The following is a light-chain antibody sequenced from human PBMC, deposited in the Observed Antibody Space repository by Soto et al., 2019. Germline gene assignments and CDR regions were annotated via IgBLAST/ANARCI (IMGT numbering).Light chain of an antibody. CDR2: KAS. V-gene: IGKV1-5*03. CDR1: QSISSW. J-gene: IGKJ4*01. Sequence: DIQMTQSPSTLSASVGDRVTITCRASQSISSWLAWYQQKPGKAPKLLIYKASSLESGVPSRFSGSGSGTEFTLTISSLQPDDFANYYCQQYDSFSLTFGGGTKVEIK. CDR3: QQYDSFSLT.